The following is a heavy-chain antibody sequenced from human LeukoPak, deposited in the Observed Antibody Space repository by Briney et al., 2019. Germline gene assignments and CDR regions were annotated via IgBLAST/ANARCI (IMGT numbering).Heavy chain of an antibody. Sequence: GGSLRLSCAASGFTFSSYAMSWVRQAPGKGLEWVSAISGSGGSKYYADSVKGRFTISRDNSKNTLYLQMNSLRAEDTAVYYCAKDGGYGSGSYYNFYYYGMDVWGQGTTVTVSS. CDR2: ISGSGGSK. CDR3: AKDGGYGSGSYYNFYYYGMDV. J-gene: IGHJ6*02. V-gene: IGHV3-23*01. CDR1: GFTFSSYA. D-gene: IGHD3-10*01.